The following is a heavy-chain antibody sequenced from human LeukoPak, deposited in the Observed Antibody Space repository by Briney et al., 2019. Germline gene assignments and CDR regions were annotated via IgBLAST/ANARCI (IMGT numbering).Heavy chain of an antibody. CDR1: GGSISSYY. CDR3: AREDYDSSGYYYGNDY. J-gene: IGHJ4*02. Sequence: KPSETLSLTCTVSGGSISSYYWSWLRQPAGKGLEWVGRIYTSGSTNYNPSLKSRVTMSVDTSKNQFSLKLSSVTAADTAVYYCAREDYDSSGYYYGNDYWGQGTLVTVSS. D-gene: IGHD3-22*01. CDR2: IYTSGST. V-gene: IGHV4-4*07.